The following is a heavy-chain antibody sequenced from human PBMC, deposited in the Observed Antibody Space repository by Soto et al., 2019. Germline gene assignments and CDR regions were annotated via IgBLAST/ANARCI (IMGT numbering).Heavy chain of an antibody. V-gene: IGHV1-69*06. Sequence: SVKVSCKASGGTFSRHAIAWVRQAPGQGLEWMGGINPNFGTATYAPKFQGRVAISADRSSNTAYMELSSLRSQYTAVYYCASERSAQYFDSWGQGPVVTVAS. CDR3: ASERSAQYFDS. CDR2: INPNFGTA. D-gene: IGHD1-26*01. J-gene: IGHJ4*02. CDR1: GGTFSRHA.